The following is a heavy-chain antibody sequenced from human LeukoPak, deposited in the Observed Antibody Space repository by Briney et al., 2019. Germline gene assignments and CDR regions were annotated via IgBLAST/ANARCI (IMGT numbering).Heavy chain of an antibody. V-gene: IGHV4-30-4*01. D-gene: IGHD6-19*01. J-gene: IGHJ4*02. CDR1: GASISSGDYY. CDR2: IYSTGST. Sequence: PSQTLSLTCTVSGASISSGDYYWSWIRQPPGKGLEWIGYIYSTGSTSHNPSLKSRVTISVDTSKNQFSLKLSSVTAADTAVYYCARHRYSSGWFFDYWGQGTLVTVSS. CDR3: ARHRYSSGWFFDY.